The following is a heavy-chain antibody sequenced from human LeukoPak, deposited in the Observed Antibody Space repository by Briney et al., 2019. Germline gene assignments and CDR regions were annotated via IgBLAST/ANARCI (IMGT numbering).Heavy chain of an antibody. CDR1: GYSFTSYR. D-gene: IGHD4-17*01. CDR2: IYPDDSDT. CDR3: ARHYPGGDYFIDY. Sequence: GESLKISCKGSGYSFTSYRIGWVRQMPGKGLEWVGIIYPDDSDTRYSPSFQDQVTISADKSISTAYLQWSSLKASDTAMYYCARHYPGGDYFIDYWGQGTLVTVSS. V-gene: IGHV5-51*01. J-gene: IGHJ4*02.